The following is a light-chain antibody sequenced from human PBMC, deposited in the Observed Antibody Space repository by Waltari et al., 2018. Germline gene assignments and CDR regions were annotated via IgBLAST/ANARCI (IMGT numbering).Light chain of an antibody. CDR3: CSYADGNTYL. J-gene: IGLJ1*01. Sequence: QSALTQPRSVSGSPGQSVPISCTGTSSDVGGYMYAPWYQQRPGQAPKLLIYELTYRPSGVPDRFSGSKSGNTASLTISGLQAEDEADYYCCSYADGNTYLFGTGTFVTVL. CDR2: ELT. CDR1: SSDVGGYMY. V-gene: IGLV2-11*01.